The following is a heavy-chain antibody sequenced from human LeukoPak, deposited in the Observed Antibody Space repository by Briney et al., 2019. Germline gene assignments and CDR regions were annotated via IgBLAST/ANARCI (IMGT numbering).Heavy chain of an antibody. CDR1: GGSISSYY. J-gene: IGHJ4*02. V-gene: IGHV4-59*01. CDR2: IYYSGST. CDR3: ARGKEYSSSSFAR. D-gene: IGHD6-6*01. Sequence: PSETLSLTCTVSGGSISSYYWSWIRQPPGKGLEWIGYIYYSGSTNYNPSLKSRVTISVDTSKNQFSLKLSSVTAADTAVYYCARGKEYSSSSFARWGQGTLVTVSS.